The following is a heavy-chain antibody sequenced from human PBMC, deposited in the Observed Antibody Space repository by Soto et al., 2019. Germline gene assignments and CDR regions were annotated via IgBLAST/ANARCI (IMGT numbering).Heavy chain of an antibody. Sequence: EVQLVESGGGLVKPGGSLRLSCAASGFTFSSYSMNWVRQAPGKGLEWVSSISSSSSYIYYADSVKGRFTISRDNAKKSLYLQMNSLRAEDTAVYYCARDFEENYGYYYCHREGSHSEVYWGQGTLVTVSS. V-gene: IGHV3-21*01. CDR2: ISSSSSYI. J-gene: IGHJ4*02. CDR3: ARDFEENYGYYYCHREGSHSEVY. D-gene: IGHD4-17*01. CDR1: GFTFSSYS.